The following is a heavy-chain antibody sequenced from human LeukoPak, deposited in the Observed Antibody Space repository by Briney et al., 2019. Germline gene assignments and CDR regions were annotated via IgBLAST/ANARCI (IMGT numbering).Heavy chain of an antibody. V-gene: IGHV3-21*04. CDR2: ISSSSSYI. CDR3: AKDSAMIRGVTPDH. Sequence: GGSLRLSCAASGFTFSSYSMNWVRQAPGKGLEWVSSISSSSSYIYYADSVKGRFTISRDNSKNTLYLQMNSQRAEDTAIYYCAKDSAMIRGVTPDHWGQGTLVTVSS. D-gene: IGHD3-10*01. CDR1: GFTFSSYS. J-gene: IGHJ4*02.